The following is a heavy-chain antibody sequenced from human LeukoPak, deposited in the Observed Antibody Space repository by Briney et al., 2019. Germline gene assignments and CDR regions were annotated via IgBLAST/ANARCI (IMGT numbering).Heavy chain of an antibody. CDR3: ARDRGGYDRDTDYYYYYGMDV. V-gene: IGHV4-61*01. CDR2: IYYSGST. J-gene: IGHJ6*04. CDR1: GGSVSSGSYY. D-gene: IGHD5-12*01. Sequence: SETLSLTCTVSGGSVSSGSYYWSSIRQPPGKGLEWIGYIYYSGSTNYNPSLKSRVTISVDTSKNQFSLKLSSVTAADTAVYYCARDRGGYDRDTDYYYYYGMDVWGKGTTVTVSS.